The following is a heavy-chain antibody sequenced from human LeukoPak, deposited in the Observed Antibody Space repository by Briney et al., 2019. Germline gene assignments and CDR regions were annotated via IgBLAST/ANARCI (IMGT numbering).Heavy chain of an antibody. D-gene: IGHD3-22*01. CDR3: AKGRPMIVVVIGVDY. CDR2: ISGSGGST. CDR1: GFTFSSYA. Sequence: GGSLRLSCAASGFTFSSYAMSWVRQAPGKGLEWVSAISGSGGSTYYADSVKGRSTISRDNSKNTLYLQMNSLRAEDTAVYYCAKGRPMIVVVIGVDYWGQGTLVTVSS. V-gene: IGHV3-23*01. J-gene: IGHJ4*02.